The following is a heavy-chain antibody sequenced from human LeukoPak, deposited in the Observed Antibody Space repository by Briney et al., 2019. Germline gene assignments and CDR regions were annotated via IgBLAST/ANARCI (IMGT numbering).Heavy chain of an antibody. Sequence: GGSLRLSCAASGFTFSSYWMSWVRQAPGKGLEWVANIKQDGSEKYYVDSVKGRFTISRDNAKNSLYLQMNSLRAEDTAVYYCARAVAGTLFAFDIWGQGTMVTVSS. CDR2: IKQDGSEK. CDR3: ARAVAGTLFAFDI. D-gene: IGHD6-19*01. V-gene: IGHV3-7*01. CDR1: GFTFSSYW. J-gene: IGHJ3*02.